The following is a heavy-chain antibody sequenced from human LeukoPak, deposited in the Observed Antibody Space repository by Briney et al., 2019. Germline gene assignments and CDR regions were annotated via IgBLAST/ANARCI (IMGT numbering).Heavy chain of an antibody. Sequence: GGSLRLSCAASGFTFSSYAMSWVRQAPGKGLEWVSAISGSGGSTYYADSVKGRFTISRDNSKNTLYLQMNSLRAEDTAVCYCAKDREQWLPSGEFDYWGQGTLVTVSS. CDR2: ISGSGGST. J-gene: IGHJ4*02. CDR3: AKDREQWLPSGEFDY. CDR1: GFTFSSYA. D-gene: IGHD6-19*01. V-gene: IGHV3-23*01.